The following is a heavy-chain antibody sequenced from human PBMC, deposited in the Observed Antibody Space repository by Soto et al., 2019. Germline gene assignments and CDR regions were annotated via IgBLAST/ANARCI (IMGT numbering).Heavy chain of an antibody. CDR2: INHSGST. V-gene: IGHV4-34*01. CDR1: GGSFSGYY. Sequence: SETLSLTCAVYGGSFSGYYWSWIRQPPGKWLEWIGEINHSGSTNYNPSLKSRVTISVDTSKNQFSLKLSSVTAADTAVYYCARIGLNWNYGAARGWFDPWGQGXLVTVYS. J-gene: IGHJ5*02. CDR3: ARIGLNWNYGAARGWFDP. D-gene: IGHD1-7*01.